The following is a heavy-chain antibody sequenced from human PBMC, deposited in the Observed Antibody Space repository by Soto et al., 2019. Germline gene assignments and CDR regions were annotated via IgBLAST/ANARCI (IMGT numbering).Heavy chain of an antibody. CDR1: GYTFTRYY. CDR2: MNPQTGNT. J-gene: IGHJ6*03. D-gene: IGHD6-6*01. Sequence: QVQLVQSGSEGKEPGASMKISCQASGYTFTRYYITWVRQATGQGLEWMGWMNPQTGNTAYAEKFQDRVTMTRSTSINTAYMELSALRSEDTAVYYCARLSEESSSSNYYYFYMDVWGKGSTVTVSS. CDR3: ARLSEESSSSNYYYFYMDV. V-gene: IGHV1-8*01.